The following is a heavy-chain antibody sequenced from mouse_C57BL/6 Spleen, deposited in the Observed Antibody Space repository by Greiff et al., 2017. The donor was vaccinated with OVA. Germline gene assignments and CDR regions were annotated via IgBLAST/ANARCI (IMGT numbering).Heavy chain of an antibody. D-gene: IGHD2-5*01. CDR2: ISDGGSYT. Sequence: EVKLMESGGGLVKPGGSLKLSCAASGFTFSSYAMSWVRQTPEKRLEWVATISDGGSYTYYPANVKGRFTISRDNAKNNLYLQMSHLKSEDTAMYYCARSYSKKGYYAMDYWGQGTSVTVSS. CDR1: GFTFSSYA. CDR3: ARSYSKKGYYAMDY. V-gene: IGHV5-4*03. J-gene: IGHJ4*01.